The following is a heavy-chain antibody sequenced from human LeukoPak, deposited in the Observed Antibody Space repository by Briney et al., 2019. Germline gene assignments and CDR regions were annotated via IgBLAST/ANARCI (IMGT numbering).Heavy chain of an antibody. Sequence: GGSLRLSCAASGFTFSSYAMHWVRQAPGKGLEWVAVISYDGSNKYYADSVKGRFTISRDNSKNTLYLQMNSLRAEDTAVYYCARDSAGTTVTTPDAFDIWGQGTMVTVSS. D-gene: IGHD4-17*01. CDR3: ARDSAGTTVTTPDAFDI. CDR2: ISYDGSNK. V-gene: IGHV3-30*04. J-gene: IGHJ3*02. CDR1: GFTFSSYA.